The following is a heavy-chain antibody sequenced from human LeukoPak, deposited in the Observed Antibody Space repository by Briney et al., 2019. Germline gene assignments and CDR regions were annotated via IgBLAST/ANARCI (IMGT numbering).Heavy chain of an antibody. CDR3: ARVTGYMIEDYFDY. V-gene: IGHV4-34*01. Sequence: PSETLSLTCAVYGGSFSGYYWSWIRQPPGKGLEWIGEIYHSGSTNYNPSLKSRVTISVDKSKNQFSLRLRSVTAADTAVYYCARVTGYMIEDYFDYWGQGTLVTVSS. CDR2: IYHSGST. D-gene: IGHD3-22*01. CDR1: GGSFSGYY. J-gene: IGHJ4*02.